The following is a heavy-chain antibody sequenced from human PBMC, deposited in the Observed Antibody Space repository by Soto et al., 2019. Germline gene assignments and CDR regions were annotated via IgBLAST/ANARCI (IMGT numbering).Heavy chain of an antibody. D-gene: IGHD1-7*01. V-gene: IGHV1-69*13. CDR1: GGTFSSYA. J-gene: IGHJ6*02. Sequence: VASVKVSCKASGGTFSSYAISWVRQAPGQGLEWMGGIIPIFGTANYAQKFQGRVTITADDSTSTAYMELSSLRSEDTAVYYCARGWNCNSVYYYGMDRWGPGTTVTASS. CDR3: ARGWNCNSVYYYGMDR. CDR2: IIPIFGTA.